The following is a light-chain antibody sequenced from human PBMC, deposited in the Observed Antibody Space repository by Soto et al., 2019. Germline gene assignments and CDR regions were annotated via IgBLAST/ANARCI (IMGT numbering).Light chain of an antibody. CDR2: HAS. Sequence: AIQLTQSPSSLSASVGDRVTITCRASQGISSALAWYQQKPGKAPKLLISHASSLESGFPSRFSGSGSGTDFTLTISSLQPEDFATYHCQQFNTYPTFGGGTKVEIK. J-gene: IGKJ4*01. CDR3: QQFNTYPT. CDR1: QGISSA. V-gene: IGKV1-13*02.